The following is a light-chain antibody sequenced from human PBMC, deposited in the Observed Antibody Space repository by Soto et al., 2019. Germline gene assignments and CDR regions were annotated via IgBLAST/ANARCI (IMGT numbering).Light chain of an antibody. J-gene: IGKJ2*01. Sequence: SCWSSPSVLFNSNNKNYLAWYQQRPGQPPKLLIYWASIREYGVPDRFSGSGSGTDFTLTISSLQAEDVGIYYCHQYYETQYTFGQGTKLEIK. CDR3: HQYYETQYT. CDR2: WAS. V-gene: IGKV4-1*01. CDR1: PSVLFNSNNKNY.